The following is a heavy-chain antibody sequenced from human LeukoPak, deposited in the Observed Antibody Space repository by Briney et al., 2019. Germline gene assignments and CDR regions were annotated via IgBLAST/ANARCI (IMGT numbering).Heavy chain of an antibody. CDR3: ARGYSGSYYLLDF. D-gene: IGHD1-26*01. J-gene: IGHJ4*02. CDR1: GFTFDDYG. V-gene: IGHV3-20*04. Sequence: RGSLRLSCAGSGFTFDDYGMSWVRQAPGKGLEWVSGINWNGGSTGYADSVKGRFTISRDNAKNSLYLQMNSLRAEDMALYYCARGYSGSYYLLDFWGQGTLVTVSS. CDR2: INWNGGST.